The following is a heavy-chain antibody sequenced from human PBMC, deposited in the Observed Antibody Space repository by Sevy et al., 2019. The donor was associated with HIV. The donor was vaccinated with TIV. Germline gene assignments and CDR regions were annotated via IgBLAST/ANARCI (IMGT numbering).Heavy chain of an antibody. J-gene: IGHJ4*02. CDR1: GFTLSSYW. CDR3: ARLTMVRGVTSDFDY. D-gene: IGHD3-10*01. Sequence: GGSLRLSCAASGFTLSSYWMSWVRQAPGKGLERVANIKQDGSEKYYVDSVKGRFTISRDNAKNSLYLQMNILRAEDTAVYYCARLTMVRGVTSDFDYWGQGTLVTVSS. V-gene: IGHV3-7*03. CDR2: IKQDGSEK.